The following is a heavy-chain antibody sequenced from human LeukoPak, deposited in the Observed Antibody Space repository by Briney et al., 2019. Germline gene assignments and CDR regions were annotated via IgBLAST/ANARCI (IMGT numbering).Heavy chain of an antibody. D-gene: IGHD3-9*01. CDR2: TNPNSGGT. V-gene: IGHV1-2*02. CDR3: AVYYDILTGYYRFEY. J-gene: IGHJ4*02. CDR1: GYSFTDYY. Sequence: ASVTVSCKASGYSFTDYYMHWVRQAPGQGLEWMGWTNPNSGGTNYAQKFQGRVTMTRDTSITTAYMELSRLRSDDTAVYYCAVYYDILTGYYRFEYWGQGTLVTVSS.